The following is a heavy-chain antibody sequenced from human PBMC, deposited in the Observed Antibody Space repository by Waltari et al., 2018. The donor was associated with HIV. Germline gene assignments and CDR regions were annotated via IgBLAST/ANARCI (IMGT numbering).Heavy chain of an antibody. D-gene: IGHD5-12*01. CDR3: AREVGIVATIYFDY. CDR1: GFTFSSNA. V-gene: IGHV3-30*04. CDR2: ITDDGRIK. J-gene: IGHJ4*02. Sequence: QVQLVESGGGVVQPGRSLRLSCAASGFTFSSNAMNWVRQAPDKGLEWVAIITDDGRIKFYADSVRGRFTISRDNSKNTLYLQMNSLRAEDTAVYYCAREVGIVATIYFDYWGQGTLVTVSS.